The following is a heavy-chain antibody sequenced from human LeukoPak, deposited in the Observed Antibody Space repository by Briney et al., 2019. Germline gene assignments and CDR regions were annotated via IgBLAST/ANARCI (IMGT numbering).Heavy chain of an antibody. J-gene: IGHJ4*02. CDR2: INHSGST. CDR3: ARLPGGYAFDY. CDR1: GGSFSGYY. V-gene: IGHV4-34*01. D-gene: IGHD5-12*01. Sequence: SETLSLTCAVYGGSFSGYYWSWIRQPPGKGLEWIGEINHSGSTNYNPSLKSRVTISVDTSKNQFSLKLDSVTAADTAVYYCARLPGGYAFDYWGQGTLVTVSS.